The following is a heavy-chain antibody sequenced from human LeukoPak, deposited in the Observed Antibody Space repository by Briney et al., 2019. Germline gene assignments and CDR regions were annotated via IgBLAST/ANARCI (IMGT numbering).Heavy chain of an antibody. CDR2: INAYNGGT. V-gene: IGHV1-18*01. D-gene: IGHD3-10*01. CDR3: ARDGSGVWFDY. CDR1: NYTFTSYG. J-gene: IGHJ4*02. Sequence: ASVKVSCKASNYTFTSYGISWVRQAPGQGLEWMAWINAYNGGTNYAQKLQGRVTLTTDTSTSTAYMGLRSLRSDDTAVYYCARDGSGVWFDYWGQGTLVTVSS.